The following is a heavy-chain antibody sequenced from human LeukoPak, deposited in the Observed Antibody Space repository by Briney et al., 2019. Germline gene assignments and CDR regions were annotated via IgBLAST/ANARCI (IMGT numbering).Heavy chain of an antibody. D-gene: IGHD6-13*01. CDR2: ISWDGGST. Sequence: PGGSLRLSCAASGFTFDDYTMHWVRQAPGKGLEWVSLISWDGGSTYYADSAKGRFTISRDNSKNSLYLQMNSLRTEDTALYYCAKGSAGGYSSSSKRDNWFDPWGQGTLVTVSS. V-gene: IGHV3-43*01. CDR1: GFTFDDYT. CDR3: AKGSAGGYSSSSKRDNWFDP. J-gene: IGHJ5*02.